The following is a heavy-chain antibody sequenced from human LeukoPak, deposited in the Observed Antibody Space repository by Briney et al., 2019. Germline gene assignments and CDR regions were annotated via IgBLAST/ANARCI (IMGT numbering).Heavy chain of an antibody. D-gene: IGHD1-26*01. CDR3: AKEVSGSYYGDY. J-gene: IGHJ4*02. Sequence: PGGSLRLSCAASGFTFSSYGMHWVRQAPGKGLEWVAFIRYDGNNKYYADSVKGRFTISRDNSKNTLYLQMNSLRAEDTAVYYCAKEVSGSYYGDYWGQGTLVTVSS. V-gene: IGHV3-30*02. CDR1: GFTFSSYG. CDR2: IRYDGNNK.